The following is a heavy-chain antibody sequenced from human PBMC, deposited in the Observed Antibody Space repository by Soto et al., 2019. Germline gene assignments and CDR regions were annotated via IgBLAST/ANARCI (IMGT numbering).Heavy chain of an antibody. D-gene: IGHD6-19*01. CDR1: GGTFSSYT. CDR2: IIPILGIA. V-gene: IGHV1-69*02. Sequence: QVQLVQSGAEVKKPGSSVKVSCKASGGTFSSYTISWVRQAPGQGLEWMGRIIPILGIANYAQKFQGRVTITADKSTITVYKKLRILTSVSSSVIYCTIHMFNSSVCYVAFDIWGQGTMLTVST. J-gene: IGHJ3*02. CDR3: TIHMFNSSVCYVAFDI.